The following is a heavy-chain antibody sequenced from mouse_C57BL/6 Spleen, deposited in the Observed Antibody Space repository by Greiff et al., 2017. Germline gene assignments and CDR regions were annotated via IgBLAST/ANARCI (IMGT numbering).Heavy chain of an antibody. D-gene: IGHD2-2*01. CDR2: INPNYGTT. J-gene: IGHJ2*01. CDR3: ARGAGYDGYFDY. V-gene: IGHV1-39*01. CDR1: GYSFTDYN. Sequence: VQLKESGPELVKPGASVKISCKASGYSFTDYNMNWVKQSNGKSLEWIGVINPNYGTTSYNQKFKGKATLTVDQASSTAYMQLNSLTSEDSAVYYCARGAGYDGYFDYWGQGTTLTVSS.